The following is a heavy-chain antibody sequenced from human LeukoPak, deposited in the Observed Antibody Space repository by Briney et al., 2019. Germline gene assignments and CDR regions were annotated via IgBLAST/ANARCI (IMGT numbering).Heavy chain of an antibody. J-gene: IGHJ4*02. V-gene: IGHV3-23*01. CDR1: GFTFSNYA. CDR2: LSGVGDST. D-gene: IGHD3-10*01. CDR3: AKGYGSGPFCDY. Sequence: PGGSLRLSCAAPGFTFSNYAMTWVRQAPGKGLEWVSALSGVGDSTFYADSVKGRFTISRDNSKNTLYLQMNSLRAEDTAIYYCAKGYGSGPFCDYWGQGTLVTVSS.